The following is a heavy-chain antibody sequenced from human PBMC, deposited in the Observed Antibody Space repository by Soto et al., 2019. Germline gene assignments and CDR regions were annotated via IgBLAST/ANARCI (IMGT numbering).Heavy chain of an antibody. J-gene: IGHJ4*02. CDR2: IWYDGSNK. D-gene: IGHD6-13*01. Sequence: QVQLVESGGGVVQPGRSLRLSCAASGFTFSSYGMHWVRQAPGKGLEWVAVIWYDGSNKYYADSVKGRFTISRDNSKNTLYLQMNSLRAEDTAVYYCARDGSEQPLVLNFDYWGQGTLVTVSS. CDR3: ARDGSEQPLVLNFDY. CDR1: GFTFSSYG. V-gene: IGHV3-33*01.